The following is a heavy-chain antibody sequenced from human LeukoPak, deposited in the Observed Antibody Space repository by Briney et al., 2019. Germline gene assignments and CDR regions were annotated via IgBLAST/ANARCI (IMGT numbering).Heavy chain of an antibody. J-gene: IGHJ4*02. CDR1: GGSMKDYY. Sequence: SETLSLTCSVSGGSMKDYYWSWIRQPPGKGLEWIAYINDNGHSGYNPALESRVTIPVDTSKNHFSLRLRSVTAADTAVYFCARESADYVRGGFSDYWGQGILVTVSS. V-gene: IGHV4-59*12. CDR2: INDNGHS. CDR3: ARESADYVRGGFSDY. D-gene: IGHD3-16*01.